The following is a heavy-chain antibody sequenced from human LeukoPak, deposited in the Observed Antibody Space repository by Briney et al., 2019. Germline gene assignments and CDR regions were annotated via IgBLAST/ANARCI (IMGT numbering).Heavy chain of an antibody. D-gene: IGHD5-18*01. CDR2: IYTSGSI. V-gene: IGHV4-61*02. CDR3: ARNTYGQKWYFDY. CDR1: GGSISSGSYY. Sequence: PSQTLSLTCTVSGGSISSGSYYWNWIRQPAGKGLEWIGRIYTSGSINYNPSLKSRVTISVDTSKNQFSLKLSSVTAADTAVYYCARNTYGQKWYFDYWGQGTLVTVSS. J-gene: IGHJ4*02.